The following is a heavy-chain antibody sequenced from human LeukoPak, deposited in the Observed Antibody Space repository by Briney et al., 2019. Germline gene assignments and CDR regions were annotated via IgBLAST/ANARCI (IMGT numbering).Heavy chain of an antibody. CDR3: ATSTHYYYGMDV. D-gene: IGHD5-12*01. CDR1: GSTFSSYA. J-gene: IGHJ6*02. CDR2: ISYDGSNK. V-gene: IGHV3-30-3*01. Sequence: PGRSLRLSCAASGSTFSSYAMHWVRQAPGKGLEWVAVISYDGSNKYYADSVKGRFTISRDNSKNTLYLQMNSLRAEDSAVYYCATSTHYYYGMDVWGQGTTVTVSS.